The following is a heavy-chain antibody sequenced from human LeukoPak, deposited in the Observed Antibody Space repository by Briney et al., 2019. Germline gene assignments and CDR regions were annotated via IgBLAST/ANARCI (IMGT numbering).Heavy chain of an antibody. J-gene: IGHJ4*02. V-gene: IGHV3-21*01. CDR2: ISSSRSYI. Sequence: PGGPLRLSCAASGFTFSSYSMNWVRQAPGKGLEWVSSISSSRSYIYYAHSVKGRFTISRDNPKNSLYLQMNSLRAEDTAVYYCARGSGSGWFFWGQRTLVT. CDR1: GFTFSSYS. CDR3: ARGSGSGWFF. D-gene: IGHD6-19*01.